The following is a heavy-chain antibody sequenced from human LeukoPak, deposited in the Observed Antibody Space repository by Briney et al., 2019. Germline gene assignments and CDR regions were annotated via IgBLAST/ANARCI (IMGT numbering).Heavy chain of an antibody. CDR2: ISAYNGNT. Sequence: ASVKVSCKASGGTFSSYAISWVRQAPGQGLEWMGWISAYNGNTNYAQKLQGRVTMTTDTSTSTAYMELRSLRSDDTAVYYCARLYGGYDILTGEIDYWGQGTLVTVSS. D-gene: IGHD3-9*01. J-gene: IGHJ4*02. CDR1: GGTFSSYA. V-gene: IGHV1-18*01. CDR3: ARLYGGYDILTGEIDY.